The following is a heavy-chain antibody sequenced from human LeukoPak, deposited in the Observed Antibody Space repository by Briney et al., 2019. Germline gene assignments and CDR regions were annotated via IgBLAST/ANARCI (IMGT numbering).Heavy chain of an antibody. Sequence: PSETLSLTCTVSGYSISSGYYWGWIRQPPGKGLEWIGSIYHSGSTYYNPSLKSRVTISVDTSKNQFSLKLSSVTAADTAVCYCARERGQFPFDYWGQGTLVTVSS. CDR2: IYHSGST. CDR1: GYSISSGYY. J-gene: IGHJ4*02. CDR3: ARERGQFPFDY. D-gene: IGHD2-21*01. V-gene: IGHV4-38-2*02.